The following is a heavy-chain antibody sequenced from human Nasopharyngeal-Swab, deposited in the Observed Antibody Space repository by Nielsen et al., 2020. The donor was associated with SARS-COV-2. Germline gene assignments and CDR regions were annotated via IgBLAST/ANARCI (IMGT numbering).Heavy chain of an antibody. CDR3: ARAAVAGYKRYYFAY. CDR2: ISSSSSYI. D-gene: IGHD6-19*01. J-gene: IGHJ4*02. Sequence: GGSLRLSCAASGFTFSSYSMNWVRQAPGKGLEWVSSISSSSSYIYYADSVKGRFTISRDNAKNSLYLQMNSLRAEDTAVYYCARAAVAGYKRYYFAYWGQGTLVTVSS. CDR1: GFTFSSYS. V-gene: IGHV3-21*01.